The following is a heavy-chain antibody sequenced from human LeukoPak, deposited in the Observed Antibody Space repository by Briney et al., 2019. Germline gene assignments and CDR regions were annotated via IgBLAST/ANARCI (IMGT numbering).Heavy chain of an antibody. D-gene: IGHD6-19*01. J-gene: IGHJ6*03. CDR2: IRSDSYGGTT. V-gene: IGHV3-49*04. CDR3: TRGWQQWLAEKYYCYMDV. Sequence: PGGSLRLSCKASGFTFSDYAMTWVRQAPGKGLEWVGFIRSDSYGGTTKYAASVKGRFTISRDDSRGIAYLQMNSLRTEDTAVYYCTRGWQQWLAEKYYCYMDVWGKGTTVTISS. CDR1: GFTFSDYA.